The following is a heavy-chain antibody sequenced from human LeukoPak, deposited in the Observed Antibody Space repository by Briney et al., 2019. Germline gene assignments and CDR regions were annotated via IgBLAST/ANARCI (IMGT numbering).Heavy chain of an antibody. CDR2: IIPIFGTA. V-gene: IGHV1-69*05. J-gene: IGHJ5*02. D-gene: IGHD5-18*01. CDR1: GGTFSSYA. Sequence: EASVKVSCKASGGTFSSYAICWVRQAPGQGLEWMGRIIPIFGTANYAQKFQGRVTITTDESTSTAYMELSSLRSEDTAVYYCARDLRQVDTAMATEYNWFDPWGQGTLVTVSS. CDR3: ARDLRQVDTAMATEYNWFDP.